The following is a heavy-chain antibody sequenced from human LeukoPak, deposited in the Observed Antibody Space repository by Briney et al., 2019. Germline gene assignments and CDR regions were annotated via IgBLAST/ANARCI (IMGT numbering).Heavy chain of an antibody. Sequence: SETLSLTCAVYGGSFSGYYWSWIRQPPGKGLEWIGEINHSGSTNYNPSLKSRVTISVDTSKNQFSLKLSSVTAADTAVYYCARGSCSSTSCYYDDYWGQGTLVTVSS. CDR2: INHSGST. CDR3: ARGSCSSTSCYYDDY. D-gene: IGHD2-2*01. J-gene: IGHJ4*02. V-gene: IGHV4-34*01. CDR1: GGSFSGYY.